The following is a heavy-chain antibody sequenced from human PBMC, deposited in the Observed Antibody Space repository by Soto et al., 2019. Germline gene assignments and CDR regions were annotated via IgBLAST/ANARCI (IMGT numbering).Heavy chain of an antibody. V-gene: IGHV3-48*01. J-gene: IGHJ4*02. Sequence: LRLSCAASGFTFSSYSMNWVRQAPGKGLEWVSYISFSSSTIYYADSVKGRFTISRDNAKNSLYLQMNSLRAEDTAVYYCAKEEYPGFDCWGQGTLVTVSS. CDR1: GFTFSSYS. CDR3: AKEEYPGFDC. CDR2: ISFSSSTI.